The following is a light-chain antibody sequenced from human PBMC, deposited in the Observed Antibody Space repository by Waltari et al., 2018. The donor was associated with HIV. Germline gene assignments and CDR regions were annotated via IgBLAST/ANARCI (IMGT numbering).Light chain of an antibody. CDR2: RNN. V-gene: IGLV1-47*01. CDR1: GSIIRSNY. Sequence: QSVLTQPPSASGTPGQRVTTSCSGSGSIIRSNYVNWYKQLNGTTPKLLIYRNNQRPSGVPDRFSGSKSGTSASLVISGLRSDDEADYYCASWGDDLSGPVVFGGGTKLTVL. CDR3: ASWGDDLSGPVV. J-gene: IGLJ2*01.